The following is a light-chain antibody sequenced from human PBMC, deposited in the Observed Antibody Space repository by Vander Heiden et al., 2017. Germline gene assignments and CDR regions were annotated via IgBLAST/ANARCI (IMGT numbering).Light chain of an antibody. Sequence: EIMMTQSPATLSVSPGERATLSCRASQSVNSNLAWYQQKPGQAPRLLIYGASTRATGIPARFSGSGSGTEFTLTISSLQSEDFAVYYCQQYNNWSETFGQGTKLEIK. J-gene: IGKJ2*01. CDR1: QSVNSN. CDR3: QQYNNWSET. V-gene: IGKV3-15*01. CDR2: GAS.